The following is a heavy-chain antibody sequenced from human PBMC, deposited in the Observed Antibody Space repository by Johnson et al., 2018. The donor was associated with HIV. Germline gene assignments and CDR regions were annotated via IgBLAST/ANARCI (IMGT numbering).Heavy chain of an antibody. J-gene: IGHJ3*02. CDR2: IKQDGSEK. CDR3: ARAGGSDAFDS. V-gene: IGHV3-7*02. D-gene: IGHD3-16*01. CDR1: GFTFSSYA. Sequence: VQLVESGGGVVQPGGSLRLSCAASGFTFSSYAMSCVRQAPGKGLEWVANIKQDGSEKYYVDSVKGRFTISRDNAKNSLYLQMNSLRAEDTAVYYCARAGGSDAFDSWGQGTVVTVSS.